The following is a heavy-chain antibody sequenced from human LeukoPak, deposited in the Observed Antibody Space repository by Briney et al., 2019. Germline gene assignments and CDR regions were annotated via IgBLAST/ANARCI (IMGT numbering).Heavy chain of an antibody. CDR3: ARTLDSRRYIVRRPYSMDV. Sequence: SETLSLTCAVYGGSFSGYYWNWIRQPPGKGLEWIGEINHSGSTTYNRSLKSRVTISLDTSKDQFSLKLSSVTAADTAVYYCARTLDSRRYIVRRPYSMDVWGQGTTVTVSS. CDR2: INHSGST. V-gene: IGHV4-34*01. J-gene: IGHJ6*02. D-gene: IGHD3-22*01. CDR1: GGSFSGYY.